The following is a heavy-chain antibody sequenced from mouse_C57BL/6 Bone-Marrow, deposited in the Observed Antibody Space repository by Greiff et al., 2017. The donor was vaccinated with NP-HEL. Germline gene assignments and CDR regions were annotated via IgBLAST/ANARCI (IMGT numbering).Heavy chain of an antibody. CDR3: ARVESLLHYYEFYFDY. CDR2: IDPSDSYT. V-gene: IGHV1-69*01. D-gene: IGHD2-4*01. Sequence: QVQLQQPGAELVMPGASVKLSCKASGYTFTSYWMHWVKQRPGQGLEWIGEIDPSDSYTNYNQKFKGKSTLTVDKSSSTAYMQLSSLTSEDSAVYYCARVESLLHYYEFYFDYWGQGTTLTVSS. J-gene: IGHJ2*01. CDR1: GYTFTSYW.